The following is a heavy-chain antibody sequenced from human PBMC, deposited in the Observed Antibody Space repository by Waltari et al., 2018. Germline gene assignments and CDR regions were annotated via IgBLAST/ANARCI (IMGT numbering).Heavy chain of an antibody. CDR2: IGSGGTT. Sequence: VQLVESGGGLVQLGGSLSLSCAASGLTFNNWAMRWVRQAQGKGLGWVSTIGSGGTTYYADPVKGRVTISRDNSRNTLYLQMNSLRAEDTAVYYCAKGGVTGSHYFEYWGQGTLVAVSS. D-gene: IGHD1-20*01. J-gene: IGHJ4*02. V-gene: IGHV3-23*04. CDR3: AKGGVTGSHYFEY. CDR1: GLTFNNWA.